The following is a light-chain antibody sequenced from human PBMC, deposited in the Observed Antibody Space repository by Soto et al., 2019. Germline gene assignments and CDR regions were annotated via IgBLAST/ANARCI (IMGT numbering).Light chain of an antibody. CDR3: SSLSTTSTPIV. CDR2: EVN. Sequence: QSALSQPASMSGSPGQSITIPCTGASSDIGLYNYVSWYQHHPGKAPKLLISEVNVRPSGLSDRFSASKAGNTASLTISGLQPEDEAYYDCSSLSTTSTPIVFGSGTKVTVL. J-gene: IGLJ1*01. CDR1: SSDIGLYNY. V-gene: IGLV2-14*01.